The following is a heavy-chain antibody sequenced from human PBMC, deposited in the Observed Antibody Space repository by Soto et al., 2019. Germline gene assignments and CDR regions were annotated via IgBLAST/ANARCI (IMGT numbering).Heavy chain of an antibody. J-gene: IGHJ4*02. CDR1: GFTFSHYW. CDR3: ARTILIQYFDS. D-gene: IGHD3-3*02. CDR2: VDQDGGET. Sequence: GGSLRLSCGASGFTFSHYWMSWGRQAPGKGLEWVAFVDQDGGETHYADSVKGRFTLSSDNAKSSVFLEKKNLRVEDTAMYFCARTILIQYFDSWDRGTQVTASS. V-gene: IGHV3-7*03.